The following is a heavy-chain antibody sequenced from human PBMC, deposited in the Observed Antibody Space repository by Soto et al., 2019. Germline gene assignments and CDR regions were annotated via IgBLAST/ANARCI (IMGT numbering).Heavy chain of an antibody. V-gene: IGHV4-39*01. J-gene: IGHJ5*01. D-gene: IGHD2-21*01. CDR2: VYYSGGA. CDR3: GRVVEGATRHTDLDS. CDR1: GVSIHNSHSF. Sequence: SETLSLTCTVSGVSIHNSHSFWGWIRQPPGKGLEFIGTVYYSGGAHSNSSLKSRVTISVDTANNQVSLRMRSLTAADTAVYYCGRVVEGATRHTDLDSWGQGTLVTVSS.